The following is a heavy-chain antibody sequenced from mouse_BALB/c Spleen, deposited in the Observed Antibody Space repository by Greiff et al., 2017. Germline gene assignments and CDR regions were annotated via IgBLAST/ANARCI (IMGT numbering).Heavy chain of an antibody. Sequence: QVQLQQSGAELMKPGASVKISCKATGYTFSSYWIEWVKQRPGHGLEWIGEILPGSGSTNYNEKFKGKATFTADTSSNTAYMQLSSLTSEDSAVYYCARSLSYEAWFAYWGQGTLVTVAA. CDR1: GYTFSSYW. V-gene: IGHV1-9*01. J-gene: IGHJ3*01. CDR2: ILPGSGST. CDR3: ARSLSYEAWFAY. D-gene: IGHD1-1*01.